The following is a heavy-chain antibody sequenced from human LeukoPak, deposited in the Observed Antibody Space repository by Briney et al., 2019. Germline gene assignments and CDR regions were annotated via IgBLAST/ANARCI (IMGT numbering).Heavy chain of an antibody. V-gene: IGHV3-33*01. CDR3: ARVSGYSGTWYVDY. CDR2: IWYDGSNK. Sequence: GRSLRHSCVASGFTFKSYGMHWVRQAPGKGLEWVAIIWYDGSNKYYADFVKGRFTTSRDNSKNTLYLQMNSLRADDTAVYYCARVSGYSGTWYVDYWGQGTLVTVSS. D-gene: IGHD6-13*01. J-gene: IGHJ4*02. CDR1: GFTFKSYG.